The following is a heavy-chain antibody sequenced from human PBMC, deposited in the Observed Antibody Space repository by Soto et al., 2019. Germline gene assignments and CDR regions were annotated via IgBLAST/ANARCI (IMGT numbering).Heavy chain of an antibody. CDR2: IKSKTDGETA. V-gene: IGHV3-15*01. Sequence: GGSLRLSCVASGFNLSHPWMTWVRQAAGKGLEWVGRIKSKTDGETADYAAPVKGRATISRDDSKNTVYLQMNSLKTEDTAVYYCTTGIYYDILTGYHNVAYWGQGALVTVSS. D-gene: IGHD3-9*01. J-gene: IGHJ4*02. CDR1: GFNLSHPW. CDR3: TTGIYYDILTGYHNVAY.